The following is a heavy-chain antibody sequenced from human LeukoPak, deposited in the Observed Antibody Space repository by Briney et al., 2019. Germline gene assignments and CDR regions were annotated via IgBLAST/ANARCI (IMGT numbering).Heavy chain of an antibody. CDR1: GFTFDDYA. CDR2: ISWNSGSI. V-gene: IGHV3-9*01. CDR3: AKDGIAVAGRGSWFDP. Sequence: GGSLRLSCAASGFTFDDYAMHWVRQAPGKGLEWVSGISWNSGSIGYADSVKGRFTISRDNAKNSLYLQMNSLRAEDTALYYCAKDGIAVAGRGSWFDPWGQGTLVTVSS. J-gene: IGHJ5*02. D-gene: IGHD6-19*01.